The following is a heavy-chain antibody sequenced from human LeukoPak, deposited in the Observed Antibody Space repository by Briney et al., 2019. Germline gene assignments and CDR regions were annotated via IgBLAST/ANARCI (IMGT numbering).Heavy chain of an antibody. Sequence: GGSLRLSCAASGFTFDDYAMHWVRQAPGKGLEWVSGISWNSGSIGYADSVKGRFTISRDNAKNSLYLQMNSLRAEDTALYYCARGDIIAAAGLCFDYWGQGTLVTVSS. CDR2: ISWNSGSI. J-gene: IGHJ4*02. CDR3: ARGDIIAAAGLCFDY. D-gene: IGHD6-13*01. CDR1: GFTFDDYA. V-gene: IGHV3-9*01.